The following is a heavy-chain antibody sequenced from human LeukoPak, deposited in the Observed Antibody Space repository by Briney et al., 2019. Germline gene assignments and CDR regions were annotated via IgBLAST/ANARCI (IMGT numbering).Heavy chain of an antibody. V-gene: IGHV4-4*07. D-gene: IGHD4-17*01. J-gene: IGHJ4*02. CDR1: GGSISSYY. CDR2: IYTSGST. Sequence: SETLSLTCTVSGGSISSYYWSWIRQPAGKGLEWIGRIYTSGSTNYNPSLKSRVTMSVDTSKNQFSLNLSSVTAADTAVYYCARDGTYGDPFDYWGQGTLVTVSS. CDR3: ARDGTYGDPFDY.